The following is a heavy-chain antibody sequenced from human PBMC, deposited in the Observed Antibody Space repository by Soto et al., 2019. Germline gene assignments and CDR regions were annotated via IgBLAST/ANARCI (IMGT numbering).Heavy chain of an antibody. D-gene: IGHD2-15*01. CDR3: ARGYCSGCSCYLFSSASAFDI. V-gene: IGHV4-34*01. Sequence: QVQLQQWGAGLLKPSETLSLTCAVYGGSFSGYYWSWIRQPPGKGLEWIGEINHSGSTNYHPSLNRRVTLSLDTAKIQFCLKRSSVTAAETAVYYCARGYCSGCSCYLFSSASAFDIWGQGTMVTVSS. CDR1: GGSFSGYY. CDR2: INHSGST. J-gene: IGHJ3*02.